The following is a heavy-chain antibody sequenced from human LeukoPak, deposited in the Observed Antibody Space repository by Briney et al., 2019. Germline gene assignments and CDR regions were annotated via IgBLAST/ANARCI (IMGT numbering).Heavy chain of an antibody. CDR3: ARGGSYLSAFDI. CDR1: GFTFDDYA. D-gene: IGHD1-26*01. V-gene: IGHV3-9*03. CDR2: ISRNSASI. J-gene: IGHJ3*02. Sequence: GGSLRLSCAASGFTFDDYAMHWVRQVPGKGLEWVSGISRNSASIAYADSVKGRFTISRDNAKNSLYLQMYSLIAEDMALYYCARGGSYLSAFDIWGQGTMVTVSS.